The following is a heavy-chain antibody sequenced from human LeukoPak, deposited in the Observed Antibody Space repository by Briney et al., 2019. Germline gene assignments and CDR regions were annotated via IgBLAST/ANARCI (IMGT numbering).Heavy chain of an antibody. CDR2: IYYSGST. D-gene: IGHD3-3*01. V-gene: IGHV4-30-4*01. J-gene: IGHJ3*02. Sequence: SETLSLTCTVSGGSISSGDYYWSWIRQLPGKGLEWIGYIYYSGSTYYNPSLKSRVTISVDTSKNQFSLKLSSVTAADTAVYYCARGYYAGSDAFDIWGQGTMVTVSS. CDR1: GGSISSGDYY. CDR3: ARGYYAGSDAFDI.